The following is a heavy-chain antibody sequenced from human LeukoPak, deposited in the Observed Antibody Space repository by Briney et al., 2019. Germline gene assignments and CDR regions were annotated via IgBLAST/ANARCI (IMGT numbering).Heavy chain of an antibody. Sequence: PGRSLRLSCAASGFTFSSYSMNWVRQAPGKGLEWVSSISSSSYIYYADSVKGRFTISRDNAKNSLYLQMNSLRAEDTAVYYCAITKDSGSYPPFGLFDYWGQGTLVTVSS. V-gene: IGHV3-21*01. CDR3: AITKDSGSYPPFGLFDY. D-gene: IGHD1-26*01. CDR1: GFTFSSYS. CDR2: ISSSSYI. J-gene: IGHJ4*02.